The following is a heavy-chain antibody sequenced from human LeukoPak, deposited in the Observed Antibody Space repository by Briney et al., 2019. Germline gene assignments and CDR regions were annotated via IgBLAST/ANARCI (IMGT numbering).Heavy chain of an antibody. CDR2: INLTGLT. CDR1: GGSISNTNW. Sequence: SGTLSLTCGVSGGSISNTNWWSWVREPPEQVLELSGEINLTGLTHYNPSLESRVTVSLDKSKNQLSLNLTSVTAADTAVYYCSRENGAFSPFGYWGQGILVTVLS. D-gene: IGHD2-8*01. CDR3: SRENGAFSPFGY. V-gene: IGHV4-4*02. J-gene: IGHJ4*02.